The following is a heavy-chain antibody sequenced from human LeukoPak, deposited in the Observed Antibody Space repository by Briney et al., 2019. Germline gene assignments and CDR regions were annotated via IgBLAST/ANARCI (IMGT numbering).Heavy chain of an antibody. J-gene: IGHJ4*02. CDR1: GFTFSNYA. Sequence: GGSLRLSCAASGFTFSNYAMTWVRQAPGKGLEWVSTFSVSSGYTHYADSVKGRFTISRDNAKNSLYLQMNSLRAEDTAVYYCARDRWIFGVVISYFDYWGQGTLVTVSS. V-gene: IGHV3-23*01. CDR3: ARDRWIFGVVISYFDY. CDR2: FSVSSGYT. D-gene: IGHD3-3*01.